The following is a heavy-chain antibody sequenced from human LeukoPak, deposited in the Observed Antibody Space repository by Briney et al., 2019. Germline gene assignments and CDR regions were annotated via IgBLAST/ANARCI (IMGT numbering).Heavy chain of an antibody. J-gene: IGHJ4*02. CDR2: ISYDGSNK. D-gene: IGHD6-19*01. V-gene: IGHV3-30-3*01. CDR3: AKRPGDSSGWFPYYFDY. CDR1: GFTFSSYA. Sequence: GGSLRLSCAASGFTFSSYAMPWVRQAPGKGLEWVAVISYDGSNKYYADSVKGRFTISRDNSKNTLYLQMNSLRAEDTAVYYCAKRPGDSSGWFPYYFDYWGQGTLVTVSS.